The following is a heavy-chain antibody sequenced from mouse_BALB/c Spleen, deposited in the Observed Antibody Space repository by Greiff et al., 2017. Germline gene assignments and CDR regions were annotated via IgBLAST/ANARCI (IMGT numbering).Heavy chain of an antibody. CDR3: ARVARASHYYAMDY. CDR2: IYPGDGDT. J-gene: IGHJ4*01. V-gene: IGHV1-80*01. D-gene: IGHD3-1*01. Sequence: VQLQQSGAELVRPGSSVKISCKASGYAFSSYWMNWVKQRPGQGLEWIGQIYPGDGDTNYNGKFKGKATLTADKSSSTAYMQLSSLTSEDSAVYFCARVARASHYYAMDYWGQGTSVTVSS. CDR1: GYAFSSYW.